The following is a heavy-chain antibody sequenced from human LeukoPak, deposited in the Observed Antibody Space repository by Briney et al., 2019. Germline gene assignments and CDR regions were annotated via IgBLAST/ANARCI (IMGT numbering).Heavy chain of an antibody. CDR1: GGSISSGSYY. D-gene: IGHD3-3*01. J-gene: IGHJ4*02. CDR3: AGELRDFWSGYFDY. V-gene: IGHV4-61*02. Sequence: PSETMSLTCTVSGGSISSGSYYWSWIRQPAGKGLEWIGRIYTSGSTNYNPSLKSRVTISVDTSKNQFSLKLSSVTAADTAVYYCAGELRDFWSGYFDYWGQGTLVTVSS. CDR2: IYTSGST.